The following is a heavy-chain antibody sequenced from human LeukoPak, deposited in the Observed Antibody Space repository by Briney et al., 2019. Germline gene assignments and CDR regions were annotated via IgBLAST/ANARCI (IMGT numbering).Heavy chain of an antibody. V-gene: IGHV3-48*03. CDR3: ARSLYYYDSSGYDY. J-gene: IGHJ4*02. CDR1: GFTFSSYE. D-gene: IGHD3-22*01. Sequence: GGSLRLSCAASGFTFSSYEMNWVRQAPGKGLEWVSYISSSGSTIYYADSVKGRFTISRDNAKNTLYLQMNSLSAEDTAVYYCARSLYYYDSSGYDYWGQGTLVTVSS. CDR2: ISSSGSTI.